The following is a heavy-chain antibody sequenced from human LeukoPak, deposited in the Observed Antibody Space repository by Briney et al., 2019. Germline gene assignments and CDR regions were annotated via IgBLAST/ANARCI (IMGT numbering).Heavy chain of an antibody. CDR2: ISTSGDSV. Sequence: PGGFLRLSCTASGFTFSDYYMSWIRQAPGKGLEWLSYISTSGDSVTYVDSVKGRFTISRDNAKNSLYLQVDSLRAEDTAMYYCARDRQFRLHDPWGQGILVTVSS. D-gene: IGHD3-16*01. V-gene: IGHV3-11*01. J-gene: IGHJ5*02. CDR1: GFTFSDYY. CDR3: ARDRQFRLHDP.